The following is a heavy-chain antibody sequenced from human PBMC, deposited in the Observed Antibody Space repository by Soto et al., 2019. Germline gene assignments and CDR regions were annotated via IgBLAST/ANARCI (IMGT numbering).Heavy chain of an antibody. CDR2: ISGSGGST. V-gene: IGHV3-23*01. Sequence: VQLLESGGGLVQPGGSLRLSCAASGFTFSSYAMSWVRQAPGKGLEWVSAISGSGGSTYYADSVKGRFTISRDNSKNTLYLQMNTLRAEDTAVYYCAKAKDIVVVVAVGAFDIWGQGTMVTVSS. CDR1: GFTFSSYA. J-gene: IGHJ3*02. CDR3: AKAKDIVVVVAVGAFDI. D-gene: IGHD2-15*01.